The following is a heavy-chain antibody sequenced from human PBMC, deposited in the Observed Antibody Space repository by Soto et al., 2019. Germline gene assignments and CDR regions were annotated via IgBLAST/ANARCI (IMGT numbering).Heavy chain of an antibody. J-gene: IGHJ4*02. V-gene: IGHV1-2*02. D-gene: IGHD1-26*01. Sequence: ASVKVSCKASGYAFTGHYIHWVRQAPEQGPEWMGEIGPETGATRYAQKFQGRVTMTRDMSITTVYMELNNLSPDDTAVYYCGRGRSGQIVVFYWGQGTPVTVSS. CDR2: IGPETGAT. CDR3: GRGRSGQIVVFY. CDR1: GYAFTGHY.